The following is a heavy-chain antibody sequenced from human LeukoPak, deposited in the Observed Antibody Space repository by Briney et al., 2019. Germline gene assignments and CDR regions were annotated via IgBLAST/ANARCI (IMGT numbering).Heavy chain of an antibody. D-gene: IGHD3-10*01. CDR1: LDSTTSNF. Sequence: SETLSLTCTVSLDSTTSNFWSWVRQPPGKGLEWIGEIHRSGSPNYNPSLQSRVTISADTSKNEFSLKLSSVTAADTAVYYCARQEKKGGSGSSAYYFDSWGRGTLVTVSS. V-gene: IGHV4-4*08. CDR3: ARQEKKGGSGSSAYYFDS. CDR2: IHRSGSP. J-gene: IGHJ4*02.